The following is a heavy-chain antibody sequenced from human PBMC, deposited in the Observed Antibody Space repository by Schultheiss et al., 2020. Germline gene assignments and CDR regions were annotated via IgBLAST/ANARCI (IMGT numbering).Heavy chain of an antibody. D-gene: IGHD5-18*01. CDR1: GYTFTGYY. Sequence: ASVKVSCKASGYTFTGYYMHWVRQAPGQGLEWMGWINPNSGGTNYAQKFQGRVTMTRDTSISTAYMELSRLRSDDTAVYYCAREGDTAMAPHWFDPWGQGTLVTVSS. V-gene: IGHV1-2*02. J-gene: IGHJ5*02. CDR3: AREGDTAMAPHWFDP. CDR2: INPNSGGT.